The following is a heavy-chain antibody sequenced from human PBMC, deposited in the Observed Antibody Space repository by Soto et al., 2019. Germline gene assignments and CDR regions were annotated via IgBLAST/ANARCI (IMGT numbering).Heavy chain of an antibody. CDR3: GRDSVNGNSWYVVDY. Sequence: QVQLVQSGVEVKKPGASVKVSCETSGYTFSRHGINWVRRAPGQGLEWMAWISAHNGNTKYAEKFKGRISVTIETATTTAYMELRSLYSDDTAVYYCGRDSVNGNSWYVVDYWGQGTPVIVSS. CDR1: GYTFSRHG. V-gene: IGHV1-18*01. J-gene: IGHJ4*02. D-gene: IGHD5-12*01. CDR2: ISAHNGNT.